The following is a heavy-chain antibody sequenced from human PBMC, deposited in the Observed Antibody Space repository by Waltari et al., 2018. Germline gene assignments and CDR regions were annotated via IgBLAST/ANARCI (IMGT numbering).Heavy chain of an antibody. D-gene: IGHD6-19*01. CDR1: GGSISSYY. CDR2: IYYSWST. CDR3: ARDNSPGYSSGWLEGYFDL. Sequence: QVQLQESGPGLVKPSETLSLTCTVSGGSISSYYWSWIRQPPGKGLEWIGYIYYSWSTNYNPALESRVTISVDTSKNQFSLKLSSVTAADTAVYYCARDNSPGYSSGWLEGYFDLWGRGTLVTVSS. V-gene: IGHV4-59*01. J-gene: IGHJ2*01.